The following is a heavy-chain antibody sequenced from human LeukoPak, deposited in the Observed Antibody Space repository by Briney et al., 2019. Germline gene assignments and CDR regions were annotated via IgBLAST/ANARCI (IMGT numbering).Heavy chain of an antibody. J-gene: IGHJ6*03. CDR2: FDPEDGET. CDR3: ATARPYCSSTSCYMDV. Sequence: ASVKVSCKVSGYTLTELSMHWVRQAPGKGLEWMGGFDPEDGETIYAQKFQGRVTITADTSTDTAYMELSSLRSEDTAVYYCATARPYCSSTSCYMDVWGKGTTVTVSS. V-gene: IGHV1-24*01. CDR1: GYTLTELS. D-gene: IGHD2-2*01.